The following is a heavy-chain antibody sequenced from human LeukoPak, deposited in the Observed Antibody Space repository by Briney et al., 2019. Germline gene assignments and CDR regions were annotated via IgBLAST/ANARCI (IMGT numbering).Heavy chain of an antibody. CDR3: ARDDIVVVPAAPFYYYYMDV. J-gene: IGHJ6*03. Sequence: PGGSLRLSCAASGFTFSSYSMNWVRQAPGKGLEWVSSIGSSSSYIYYADSVKGRFTISRDNAKNSLYLQMNSLRAEDTAVYYCARDDIVVVPAAPFYYYYMDVWGKGTTVTVSS. CDR1: GFTFSSYS. V-gene: IGHV3-21*01. CDR2: IGSSSSYI. D-gene: IGHD2-2*01.